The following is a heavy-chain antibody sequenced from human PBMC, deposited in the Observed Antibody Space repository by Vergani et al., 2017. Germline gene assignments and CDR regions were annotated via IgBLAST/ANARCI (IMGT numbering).Heavy chain of an antibody. Sequence: VQLVESGGGLVKPGGSLRLSCAASGFTFSNAWMSWVRQAPGKGLEWVGRIKSKTDGGTTDYAAPVKGRFTISRDDSKNTLYLQMNSLRAEDTALYYCAKDMGRSLEWLPRGYYGLDVWGQGTTVTVSS. CDR1: GFTFSNAW. D-gene: IGHD3-3*01. V-gene: IGHV3-15*05. CDR3: AKDMGRSLEWLPRGYYGLDV. CDR2: IKSKTDGGTT. J-gene: IGHJ6*02.